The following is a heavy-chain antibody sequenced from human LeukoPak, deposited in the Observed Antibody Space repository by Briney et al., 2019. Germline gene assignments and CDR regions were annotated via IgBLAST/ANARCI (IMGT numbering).Heavy chain of an antibody. CDR3: ARDLASLTADAFDI. V-gene: IGHV1-69*04. D-gene: IGHD6-6*01. Sequence: SVKVSCKASGGTFSSYAISWVRQAPGQGLEWMGRIIPILGIANYAQKFQGRVTITADKSTSTAYMGLSSLRSEDTAVYYCARDLASLTADAFDIWGQGTMVTVSS. CDR1: GGTFSSYA. CDR2: IIPILGIA. J-gene: IGHJ3*02.